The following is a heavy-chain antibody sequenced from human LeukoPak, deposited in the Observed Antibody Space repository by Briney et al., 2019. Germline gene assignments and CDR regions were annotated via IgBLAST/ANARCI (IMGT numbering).Heavy chain of an antibody. CDR2: INTDGTVT. CDR1: GFTFSKYW. J-gene: IGHJ4*02. Sequence: GGSLRLSCAASGFTFSKYWVLWVRQAPGEGLEIVSRINTDGTVTTYAESVKGRFTVSRDNADNAMLLQMNSVRDEDTAVYYCATKQWLAPPPDSWGQGTPVTVSS. D-gene: IGHD6-19*01. V-gene: IGHV3-74*01. CDR3: ATKQWLAPPPDS.